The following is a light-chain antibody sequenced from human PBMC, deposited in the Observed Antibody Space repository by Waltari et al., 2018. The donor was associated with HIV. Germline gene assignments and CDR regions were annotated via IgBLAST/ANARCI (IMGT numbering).Light chain of an antibody. CDR2: EIN. Sequence: QSALTQPASVSVSPGQSITLSCTGTSRDVSTYKLFSLHQQHPGKAPKLMIYEINKRPSGVSNRFSGSKSGSVASLTISGLQAEDEADYYCSSYAAINTFVVFGGGTKLTVL. CDR3: SSYAAINTFVV. V-gene: IGLV2-23*02. CDR1: SRDVSTYKL. J-gene: IGLJ2*01.